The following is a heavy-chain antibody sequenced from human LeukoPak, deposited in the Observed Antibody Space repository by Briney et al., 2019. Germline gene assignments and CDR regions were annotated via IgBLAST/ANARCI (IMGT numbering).Heavy chain of an antibody. Sequence: SETLSLTCTVSGGSISSYYWRWIRQPPGKGLEWMGYIYYSGSTNYNPSLKSRVTISVDTSKNQFSLKLSSVTAADTAVYYCAREGDGFPYYFDYWGQGTLVTVSS. V-gene: IGHV4-59*01. J-gene: IGHJ4*02. CDR1: GGSISSYY. D-gene: IGHD5-24*01. CDR2: IYYSGST. CDR3: AREGDGFPYYFDY.